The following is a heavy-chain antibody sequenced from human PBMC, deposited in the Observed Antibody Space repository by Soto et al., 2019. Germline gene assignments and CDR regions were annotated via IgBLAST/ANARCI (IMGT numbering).Heavy chain of an antibody. V-gene: IGHV3-23*01. CDR3: AKGEGYSSSRYYHY. CDR1: GFTFSSYA. Sequence: EVQLLESGGGLVQPGGSLRLSCAASGFTFSSYAMSWVRQAPGKGLERVSAISGSGGSTYYADSVKGRFTISRDNSKNTLYLQMNSLRAEDTAVYYCAKGEGYSSSRYYHYWGQGTLVTVSS. J-gene: IGHJ4*02. D-gene: IGHD6-13*01. CDR2: ISGSGGST.